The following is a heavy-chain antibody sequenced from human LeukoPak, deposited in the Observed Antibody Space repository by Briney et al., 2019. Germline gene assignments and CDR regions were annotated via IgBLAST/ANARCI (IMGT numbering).Heavy chain of an antibody. CDR2: IIPIFGIA. CDR1: RGTFSSYA. Sequence: ASVKVSCKASRGTFSSYAISWARQAPGQGLEWMGRIIPIFGIANYAQKFQGRVTITADKSTSTAYMELSSLRSEDTAVYYCASSPYCGGDCYSFDCWGQGTLVTVSS. CDR3: ASSPYCGGDCYSFDC. D-gene: IGHD2-21*02. J-gene: IGHJ4*02. V-gene: IGHV1-69*04.